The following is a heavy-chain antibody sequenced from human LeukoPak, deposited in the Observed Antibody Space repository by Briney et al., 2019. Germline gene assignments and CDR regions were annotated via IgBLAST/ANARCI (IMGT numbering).Heavy chain of an antibody. CDR3: ARDNDSRDPPHFDY. J-gene: IGHJ4*02. CDR1: GGTFINYA. D-gene: IGHD3-16*01. V-gene: IGHV1-69*06. Sequence: GSSVTVSFKASGGTFINYAIGWVRQAPGQGLEWMGGVIPIFSTANYAQKFQGRVTITADRSTSTAYMELSSLRSEDTAVYYCARDNDSRDPPHFDYWGQGTLVTVSS. CDR2: VIPIFSTA.